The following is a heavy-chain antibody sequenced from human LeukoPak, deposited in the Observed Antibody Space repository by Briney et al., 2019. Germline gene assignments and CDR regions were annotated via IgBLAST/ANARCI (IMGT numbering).Heavy chain of an antibody. CDR3: ARLTIGRAFDY. Sequence: PSETLSLTCTVSGGSISSSSYYWGWIRQPPGKGLEWIGEINHSGSTNYNPSLKSRVTISVDTSKNQFSLKLSSVTAADTAVYYCARLTIGRAFDYWGQGTLVTVSS. J-gene: IGHJ4*02. V-gene: IGHV4-39*07. CDR1: GGSISSSSYY. CDR2: INHSGST. D-gene: IGHD4/OR15-4a*01.